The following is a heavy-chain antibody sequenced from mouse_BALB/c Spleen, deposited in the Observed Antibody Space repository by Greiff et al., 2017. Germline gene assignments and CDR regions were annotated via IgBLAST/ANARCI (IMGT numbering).Heavy chain of an antibody. CDR2: ISSGGSYT. D-gene: IGHD2-10*01. CDR1: GFTFSSYT. V-gene: IGHV5-6-4*01. Sequence: EVQLVESGGGLVKPGGSLKLSCAASGFTFSSYTMSWVRQTPEKRLEWVATISSGGSYTYYPDSVKGRFTISRDNAKNTLYLQMSSLKSEDTAMYNSTSDSPSYGNFYAMDYWGQGTSVTVSS. J-gene: IGHJ4*01. CDR3: TSDSPSYGNFYAMDY.